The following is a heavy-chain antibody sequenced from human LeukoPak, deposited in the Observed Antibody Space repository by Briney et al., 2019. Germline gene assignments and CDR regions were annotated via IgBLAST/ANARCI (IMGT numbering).Heavy chain of an antibody. CDR3: ARARRIVASYFDY. V-gene: IGHV1-8*01. Sequence: ASVKVSCKASGYTFTSYDINWVRQATGQGLEWMGWMNPNSGNTGYAQKFQGRVTMTRNTSISTAYMELGSLRSEDTAVYYCARARRIVASYFDYWGQGTLVTVSS. J-gene: IGHJ4*02. CDR2: MNPNSGNT. CDR1: GYTFTSYD. D-gene: IGHD5-12*01.